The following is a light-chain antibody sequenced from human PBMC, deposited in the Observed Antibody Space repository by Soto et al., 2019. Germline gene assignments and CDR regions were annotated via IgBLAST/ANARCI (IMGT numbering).Light chain of an antibody. CDR3: QQRSNWPPIT. V-gene: IGKV3-11*01. Sequence: VLTPSPSPLSLSPGERATLSCRASQSVSRYLAWYQQKPGQAPRLLIYDASNRATGIPARFSGSGSGTDFTLTISSLEPEDFAVYYCQQRSNWPPITFGQGTRLEIK. J-gene: IGKJ5*01. CDR1: QSVSRY. CDR2: DAS.